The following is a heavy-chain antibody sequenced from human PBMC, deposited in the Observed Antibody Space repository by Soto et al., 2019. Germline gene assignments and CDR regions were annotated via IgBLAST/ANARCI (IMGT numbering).Heavy chain of an antibody. Sequence: GGSLRLSCAASGFTFNNYAMNWVRQAPGKGLEWVAVISYDGSNKYYADSVKGRFTISRDNSKNTLYLQMNSLRAEDTAVYYCAREEWLTYYYYGMDVWGQGTTVTVSS. CDR3: AREEWLTYYYYGMDV. J-gene: IGHJ6*02. CDR2: ISYDGSNK. V-gene: IGHV3-30-3*01. CDR1: GFTFNNYA. D-gene: IGHD3-3*01.